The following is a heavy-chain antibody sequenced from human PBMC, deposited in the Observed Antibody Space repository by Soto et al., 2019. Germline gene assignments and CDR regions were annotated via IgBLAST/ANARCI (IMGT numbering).Heavy chain of an antibody. V-gene: IGHV3-15*01. D-gene: IGHD1-26*01. CDR1: GFSFFNAW. CDR3: ATGWGGGTSFNAFVF. Sequence: EVQLVESGGGLVKPAGSLRLSCVASGFSFFNAWMSWVRQAPGKGLEWVARIRSKTPGGTTEYAAPGQGRFTISRDDSENTLYLQMNNLETEDTAVYYGATGWGGGTSFNAFVFWGQGTVVTVSS. CDR2: IRSKTPGGTT. J-gene: IGHJ3*01.